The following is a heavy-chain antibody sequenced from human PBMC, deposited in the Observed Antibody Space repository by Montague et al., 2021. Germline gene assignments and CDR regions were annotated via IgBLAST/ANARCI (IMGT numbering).Heavy chain of an antibody. CDR2: TSLRGTT. V-gene: IGHV4-31*03. D-gene: IGHD3-10*01. CDR1: GGSVSTGGYS. CDR3: ASDRGPFDY. Sequence: TLSLTCSVSGGSVSTGGYSWSWIRQRPGQGLEWLGYTSLRGTTYYNPSLSRRLSISLDTSRNHLSLQLTSVTAADTAIYYCASDRGPFDYWGQGTVVTVSS. J-gene: IGHJ4*02.